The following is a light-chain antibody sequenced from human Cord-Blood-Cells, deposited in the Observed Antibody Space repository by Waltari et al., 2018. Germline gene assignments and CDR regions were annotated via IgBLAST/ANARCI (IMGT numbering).Light chain of an antibody. J-gene: IGKJ1*01. CDR2: DAS. Sequence: EILLPHSPATLSLSPGETATLSCRASQSVSSYLAWYQQKPGQAPSLLIYDASNRATGIPARFRGSGSGTDFTLTISGLEPEDFAVYYCQQRSNWTFGQGTKVEI. CDR1: QSVSSY. CDR3: QQRSNWT. V-gene: IGKV3-11*01.